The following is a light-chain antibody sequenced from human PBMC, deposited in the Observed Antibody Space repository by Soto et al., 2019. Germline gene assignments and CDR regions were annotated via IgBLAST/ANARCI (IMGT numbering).Light chain of an antibody. CDR3: QHYGRSPGA. Sequence: LAHKTCKLRWSREERRSLWCPDSQSISSSYLAWYQQRPGQAPRLLIYGASSRATGIPDRFCCSGSRPDSSLTCGRRDPDDLAVHSLQHYGRSPGAFRQGTKVDIK. CDR2: GAS. CDR1: QSISSSY. J-gene: IGKJ1*01. V-gene: IGKV3-20*01.